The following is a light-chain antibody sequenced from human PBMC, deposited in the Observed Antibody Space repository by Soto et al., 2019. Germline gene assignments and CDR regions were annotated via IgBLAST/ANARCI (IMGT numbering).Light chain of an antibody. CDR3: QQGYSIPLT. Sequence: DIQMTQSPSSLSASVGDRVTITCRASQTISTYLNWYQQKPGRAPKLLTFAASSLQSGVPPRFSGSGSGTDFTLTVSSLQPEDFATYFCQQGYSIPLTFGGGTKVDIK. CDR2: AAS. J-gene: IGKJ4*01. CDR1: QTISTY. V-gene: IGKV1-39*01.